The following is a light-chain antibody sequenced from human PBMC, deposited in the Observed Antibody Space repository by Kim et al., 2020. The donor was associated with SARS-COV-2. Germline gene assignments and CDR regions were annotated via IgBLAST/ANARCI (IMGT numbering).Light chain of an antibody. CDR3: ATWDDSLNAWV. J-gene: IGLJ3*02. CDR2: RNN. Sequence: QSVLTQPPSASGTPGQRVTISCSGSNSNIGVNTVNWYQQFPGTAPKLLIYRNNRRPSGVPDRFSGSKSGTSASLALSGLLSEDEADYYCATWDDSLNAWVFGGGTQLTVL. V-gene: IGLV1-44*01. CDR1: NSNIGVNT.